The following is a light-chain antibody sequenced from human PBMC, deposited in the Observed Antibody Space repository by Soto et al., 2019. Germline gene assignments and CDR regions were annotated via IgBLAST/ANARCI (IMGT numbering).Light chain of an antibody. CDR1: QGINNY. CDR2: AAS. J-gene: IGKJ4*01. V-gene: IGKV1-9*01. CDR3: QQLDSYPLT. Sequence: DIQLTQSPSFLSASVGDRVTITCRASQGINNYLAWYQQKPGKAPKLLIYAASTLQSGVPSGFSGSGSGTEYTLTISSLQPEDFATYYCQQLDSYPLTFGGGTKLEIK.